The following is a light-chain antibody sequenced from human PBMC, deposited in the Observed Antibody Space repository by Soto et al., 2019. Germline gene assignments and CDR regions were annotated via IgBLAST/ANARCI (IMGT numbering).Light chain of an antibody. CDR2: GAS. CDR1: QSVRSS. V-gene: IGKV3-20*01. CDR3: QQYGGSPLT. J-gene: IGKJ4*01. Sequence: EIVLTQSPGTLSLSPGERATLSCRARQSVRSSLAWYQQKPGQAPRLLISGASNRATGIPDRFSGSGSGTDFTLTISRLEPEDFAVYFCQQYGGSPLTFGGGTKVEIK.